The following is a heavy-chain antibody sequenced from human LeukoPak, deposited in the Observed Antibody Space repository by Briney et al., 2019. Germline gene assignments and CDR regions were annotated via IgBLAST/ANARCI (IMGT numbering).Heavy chain of an antibody. CDR3: ARHSKGSETYYYDSSGLDY. CDR1: GYTFTSYD. CDR2: MNPNSGNT. D-gene: IGHD3-22*01. Sequence: ASVKVSCKASGYTFTSYDINWVRQATGQGLEWMGWMNPNSGNTGYAQKFQGRVTMTRNTSISTAYMELSSLRSEDTAVYHCARHSKGSETYYYDSSGLDYWGQGTLVTVSS. V-gene: IGHV1-8*01. J-gene: IGHJ4*02.